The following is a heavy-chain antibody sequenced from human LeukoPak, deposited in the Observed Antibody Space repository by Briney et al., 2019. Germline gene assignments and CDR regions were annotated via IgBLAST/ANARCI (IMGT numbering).Heavy chain of an antibody. CDR3: ARGKIQLWLPAEIDY. D-gene: IGHD5-18*01. J-gene: IGHJ4*02. Sequence: ASVKVSCKASGYTFSDYYIHWVRQAPGQGLEWMGRINPNSGGTNYAQKFQGRVTMTRDTSISTAYMELSRLRSDDTAVYYCARGKIQLWLPAEIDYWGQGTLVTVSS. V-gene: IGHV1-2*06. CDR2: INPNSGGT. CDR1: GYTFSDYY.